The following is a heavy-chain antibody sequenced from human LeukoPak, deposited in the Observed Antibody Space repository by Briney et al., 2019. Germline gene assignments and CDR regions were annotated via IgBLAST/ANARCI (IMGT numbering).Heavy chain of an antibody. CDR2: INTSGGIT. J-gene: IGHJ4*02. V-gene: IGHV3-23*01. D-gene: IGHD1/OR15-1a*01. CDR3: AKWAGSGEQTKRYFGPFDF. Sequence: GGSLRLSCVASGFTFINYAMSWVRQAPGKGLEWVSTINTSGGITYYADSVKGRFTVSRDNSKNTLYLEINRLRVEDTAVYYCAKWAGSGEQTKRYFGPFDFWGQGTLVTVSS. CDR1: GFTFINYA.